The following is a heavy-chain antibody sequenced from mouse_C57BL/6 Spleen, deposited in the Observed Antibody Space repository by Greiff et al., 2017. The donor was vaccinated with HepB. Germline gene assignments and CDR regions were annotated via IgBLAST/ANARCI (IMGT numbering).Heavy chain of an antibody. CDR3: ARPRYYGSSYDYFHY. V-gene: IGHV5-6*01. CDR2: ISSGGSYT. CDR1: GFTFSSYG. Sequence: DVQLVESGGDLVKPGGSLKLSCAASGFTFSSYGMSWVRQTPDKRLEWVATISSGGSYTYSPDSVKGRFTISRDNAKNTLYLQMSSLKSEDTAMYYCARPRYYGSSYDYFHYWGQGTTLTVSS. D-gene: IGHD1-1*01. J-gene: IGHJ2*01.